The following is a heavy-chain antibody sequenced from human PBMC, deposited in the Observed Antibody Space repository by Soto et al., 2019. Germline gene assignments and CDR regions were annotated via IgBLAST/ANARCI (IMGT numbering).Heavy chain of an antibody. D-gene: IGHD3-10*01. Sequence: QVQLVESGGGVVQPGRSLRLSCAASGFIFSNYVMYWVRQAPGKGLEWVAFMSYDGTTKSYADSVKGRFTISRDNSQNTLCLQMNSLRPEDTGDYYCAREVLWSRYFDYWGQGTLVTVSS. CDR1: GFIFSNYV. CDR3: AREVLWSRYFDY. J-gene: IGHJ4*02. V-gene: IGHV3-30-3*01. CDR2: MSYDGTTK.